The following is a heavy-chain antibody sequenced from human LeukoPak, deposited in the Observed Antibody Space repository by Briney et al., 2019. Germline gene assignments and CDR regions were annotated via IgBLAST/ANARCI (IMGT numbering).Heavy chain of an antibody. V-gene: IGHV4-38-2*02. D-gene: IGHD3-16*01. Sequence: TSETLSLTCTVSGYSISTGYYWDWIRQPPGKGLEWIGTFYHGGSTYYNPSLKSRVTISVDTSKNQFSLKLSSVTAADTAVYYCARETSQKGAHYMDVWGKGTTVTISS. CDR2: FYHGGST. CDR3: ARETSQKGAHYMDV. CDR1: GYSISTGYY. J-gene: IGHJ6*03.